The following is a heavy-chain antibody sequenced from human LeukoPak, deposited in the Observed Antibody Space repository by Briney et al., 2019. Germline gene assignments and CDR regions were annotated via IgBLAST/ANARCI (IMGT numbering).Heavy chain of an antibody. V-gene: IGHV3-23*01. CDR1: GFTLINHA. CDR3: ASPKGGRYHEGFDY. D-gene: IGHD1-26*01. Sequence: GGSLRLSCAASGFTLINHAMSWVRQVPGKGLEWVSAISDSGANTYFADSVKGRFTISRDNSKNTQYLQMNSLRAEDTAVYYCASPKGGRYHEGFDYWGQGTLVTVSS. CDR2: ISDSGANT. J-gene: IGHJ4*02.